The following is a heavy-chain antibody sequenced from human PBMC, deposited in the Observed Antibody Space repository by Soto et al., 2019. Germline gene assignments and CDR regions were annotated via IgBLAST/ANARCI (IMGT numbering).Heavy chain of an antibody. CDR3: ATDAEERLTIHPRSYYYMDV. J-gene: IGHJ6*03. Sequence: ASVKVSCKVSGYTLTELSMHWVRQAPGKGLEWMGGFDPEDGETIYAQKFQGRVTMTEDTSTDPAYMELSSLRSEDTAVYYCATDAEERLTIHPRSYYYMDVWGKGTTVTVSS. CDR2: FDPEDGET. D-gene: IGHD3-3*01. V-gene: IGHV1-24*01. CDR1: GYTLTELS.